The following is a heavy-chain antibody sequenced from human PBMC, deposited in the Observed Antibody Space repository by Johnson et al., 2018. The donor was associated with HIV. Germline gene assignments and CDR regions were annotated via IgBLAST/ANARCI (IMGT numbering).Heavy chain of an antibody. J-gene: IGHJ3*02. CDR3: AKHLSTLVDAFDI. Sequence: VQLVESGGVVVQPGGSLRLSCAASGFTFSSYAMHWVRQATGKGPEWVSALTPSGGGTYYADSVKGRFTISRDNSKNTLYLQLNSLRAEDTAVFYCAKHLSTLVDAFDIWGQGTMVTVSS. CDR2: LTPSGGGT. D-gene: IGHD3-16*01. CDR1: GFTFSSYA. V-gene: IGHV3-23*04.